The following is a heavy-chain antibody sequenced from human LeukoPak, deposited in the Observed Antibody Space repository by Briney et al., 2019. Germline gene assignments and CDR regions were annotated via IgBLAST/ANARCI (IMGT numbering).Heavy chain of an antibody. J-gene: IGHJ1*01. D-gene: IGHD3-22*01. CDR1: GGTFSSCA. CDR3: ARVLYDSSCYKAPAEYFQH. V-gene: IGHV1-69*06. Sequence: GSSVKVSCKASGGTFSSCAIWWTRQAPGQGLEWMGRIIPIFGTANYAQKFQGRVTITADKSTSTAYMELSSLRSEDTAVYYCARVLYDSSCYKAPAEYFQHWGQGTLVTVSS. CDR2: IIPIFGTA.